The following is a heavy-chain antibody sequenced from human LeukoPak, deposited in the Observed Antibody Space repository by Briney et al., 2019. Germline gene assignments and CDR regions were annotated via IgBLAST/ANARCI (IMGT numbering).Heavy chain of an antibody. CDR2: VQPDGSAK. V-gene: IGHV3-7*01. J-gene: IGHJ1*01. Sequence: GGSLRLSCAASGFTFRSNWMNWVRQAPGKGLEWVAHVQPDGSAKIYADSVKGRFTISRDNAKDSVYLQMNSLRVGDTAVYYCARDFFGWSSLGHWGQGTLVTVSS. CDR3: ARDFFGWSSLGH. CDR1: GFTFRSNW. D-gene: IGHD6-19*01.